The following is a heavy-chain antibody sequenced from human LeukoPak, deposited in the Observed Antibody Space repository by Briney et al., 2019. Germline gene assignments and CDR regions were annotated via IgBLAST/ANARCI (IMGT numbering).Heavy chain of an antibody. CDR1: GYTFRSSA. D-gene: IGHD3-16*01. Sequence: GASVKVSCKASGYTFRSSAVSWVRQAPGQGLEWMGRNSAYNDNRNYAQKLQGRVTMTTDTSTSTAYMELRGLTSDDTGVYYCARGGRDGLDVWGQGTTVTVSS. CDR2: NSAYNDNR. J-gene: IGHJ6*02. V-gene: IGHV1-18*01. CDR3: ARGGRDGLDV.